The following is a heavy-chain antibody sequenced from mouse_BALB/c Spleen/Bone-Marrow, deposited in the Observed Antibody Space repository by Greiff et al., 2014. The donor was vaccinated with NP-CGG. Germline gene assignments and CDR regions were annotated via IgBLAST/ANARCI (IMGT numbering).Heavy chain of an antibody. D-gene: IGHD4-1*01. CDR2: IYPGNNDA. J-gene: IGHJ3*01. V-gene: IGHV1-5*01. CDR1: GYTFTNYW. Sequence: DVKLVESGTVLARPGASLRMSCKASGYTFTNYWINWIKQRPGQGLEWIGAIYPGNNDAKYTQKFKAKAKLTAVTSTSTADMELSSLTNEDSAVYYCARKWDWVFAYWGQGTLVTVSA. CDR3: ARKWDWVFAY.